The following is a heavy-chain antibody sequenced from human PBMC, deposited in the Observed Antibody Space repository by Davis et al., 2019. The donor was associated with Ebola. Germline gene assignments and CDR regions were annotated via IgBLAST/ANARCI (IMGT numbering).Heavy chain of an antibody. Sequence: PGGSLRLSCAASGFTFSSYAMHWVRQAPGKGLEWVAVISYDGSNKYYADSVKGRFTISRDNSKNTLYLQMNSLRAEDTAVYYCALRPDGDFDYWGQGTLVTVSS. D-gene: IGHD3-16*01. CDR2: ISYDGSNK. V-gene: IGHV3-30-3*01. J-gene: IGHJ4*02. CDR3: ALRPDGDFDY. CDR1: GFTFSSYA.